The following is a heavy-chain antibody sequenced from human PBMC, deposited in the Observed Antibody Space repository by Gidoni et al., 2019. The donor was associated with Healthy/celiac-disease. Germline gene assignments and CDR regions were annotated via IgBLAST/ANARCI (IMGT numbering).Heavy chain of an antibody. D-gene: IGHD6-19*01. V-gene: IGHV1-2*02. CDR2: NNPNSGGT. CDR3: ARDKEQWLIDY. J-gene: IGHJ4*02. CDR1: GYTFTGYY. Sequence: QVQLVQSGSEVNKPGAFVKVSCTASGYTFTGYYMHWVRQAPGQGLAWMGWNNPNSGGTNYAQKFQGRITMTRDTSISTAYMELSRLRSDDTAVYYCARDKEQWLIDYWGQGTLVTVSS.